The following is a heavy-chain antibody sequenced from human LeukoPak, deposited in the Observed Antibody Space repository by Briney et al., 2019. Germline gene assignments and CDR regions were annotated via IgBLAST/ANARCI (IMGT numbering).Heavy chain of an antibody. D-gene: IGHD1-26*01. CDR1: GGSISSYY. CDR3: ARSGVGATTRGYFDY. CDR2: IYTSGST. V-gene: IGHV4-4*07. J-gene: IGHJ4*02. Sequence: PSETLSLTCTVSGGSISSYYWSWIRQPAGKGLKWIGRIYTSGSTNYNPSLKSRVTMSVDTSKNQFSLKLSSVTAADTAVYYCARSGVGATTRGYFDYWGQGTLVTVSS.